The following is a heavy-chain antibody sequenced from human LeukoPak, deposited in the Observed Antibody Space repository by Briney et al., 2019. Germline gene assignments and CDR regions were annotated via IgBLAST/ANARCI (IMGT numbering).Heavy chain of an antibody. D-gene: IGHD3-10*01. J-gene: IGHJ3*02. V-gene: IGHV1-2*02. Sequence: GASVKVSCKASGYTFTGYYIHWVRQAPGQGLEWMGWINPNSGGTNYAQKFQGRVTMTRGTSISTAYMELSRLTSDDTAVYYCAKNIWFGESSDAFDIWGQGTMVTVSS. CDR3: AKNIWFGESSDAFDI. CDR1: GYTFTGYY. CDR2: INPNSGGT.